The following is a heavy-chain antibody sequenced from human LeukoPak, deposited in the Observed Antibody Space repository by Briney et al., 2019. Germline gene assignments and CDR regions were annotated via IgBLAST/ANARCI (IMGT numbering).Heavy chain of an antibody. CDR3: VRGYGSGSYQGDDY. Sequence: PSETLSLTCTVSGGSISSYYWSWIRQPAGKGLEWIGRIYTSGSTNYNPSLKSRVTMSVDTSKNQFSLKLSFVTAADTAVYYCVRGYGSGSYQGDDYWGQGTLVTVSS. D-gene: IGHD3-10*01. CDR1: GGSISSYY. J-gene: IGHJ4*02. V-gene: IGHV4-4*07. CDR2: IYTSGST.